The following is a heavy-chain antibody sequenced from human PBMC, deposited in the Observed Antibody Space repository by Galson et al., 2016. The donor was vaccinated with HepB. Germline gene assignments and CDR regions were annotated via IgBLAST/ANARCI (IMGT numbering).Heavy chain of an antibody. CDR2: VNHFGNN. V-gene: IGHV4-34*01. J-gene: IGHJ4*02. CDR1: GGSFSDYY. CDR3: VIPRGIAVAGWSY. D-gene: IGHD6-19*01. Sequence: SETLSLTCNVHGGSFSDYYRSWIRQAPGKGLEWIGEVNHFGNNNYNSALKSRVTISVDTSKKQFSLKLTSVTAADMAIYYCVIPRGIAVAGWSYWGQGTPVTVSS.